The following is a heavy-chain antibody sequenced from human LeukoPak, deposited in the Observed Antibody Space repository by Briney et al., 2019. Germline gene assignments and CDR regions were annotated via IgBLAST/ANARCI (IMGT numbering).Heavy chain of an antibody. CDR3: ARDRIAVAGVRGHYCYYMDV. CDR1: GYTFTGYY. J-gene: IGHJ6*03. Sequence: ASVKVSCKASGYTFTGYYMHWVRQAPGQGLEWMGWINPNSGGTNYAQKFQGRVTMTRDTSISTAYMELSRLRSDDTAVYYCARDRIAVAGVRGHYCYYMDVWGKGTTVTVSS. V-gene: IGHV1-2*02. CDR2: INPNSGGT. D-gene: IGHD6-19*01.